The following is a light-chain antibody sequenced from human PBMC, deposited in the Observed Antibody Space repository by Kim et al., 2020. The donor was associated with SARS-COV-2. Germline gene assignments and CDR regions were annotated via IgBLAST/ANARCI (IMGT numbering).Light chain of an antibody. CDR2: GKN. V-gene: IGLV3-19*01. Sequence: VALGQKVSITYQGDSLRSYYATWYQQKPGQAPILVIYGKNNRPSGIPDRFSGSSSGNTASLTITGTQAGDEADYYCNSRDSNDNVVFGGGTQLTVL. CDR3: NSRDSNDNVV. CDR1: SLRSYY. J-gene: IGLJ2*01.